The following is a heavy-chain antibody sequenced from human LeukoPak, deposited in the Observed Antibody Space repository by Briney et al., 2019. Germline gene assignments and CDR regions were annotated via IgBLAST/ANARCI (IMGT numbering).Heavy chain of an antibody. CDR1: GYTFTSYY. V-gene: IGHV1-46*01. CDR3: ARGSAARRYYYYYMDV. CDR2: INPSGGST. D-gene: IGHD2-15*01. J-gene: IGHJ6*03. Sequence: ASVKVSCKASGYTFTSYYMHWVRQAPGQGLEWMGIINPSGGSTSYAQKFQGRVTMTRDMSTSTVYMELSSLRSEDTAVYYCARGSAARRYYYYYMDVWGKGTTVTVSS.